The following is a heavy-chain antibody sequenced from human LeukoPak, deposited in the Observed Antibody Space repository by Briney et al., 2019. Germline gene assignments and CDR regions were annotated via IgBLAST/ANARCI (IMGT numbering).Heavy chain of an antibody. CDR2: ISYSSYYI. Sequence: PGGSLRLSCAASGFTFSTYTLNWVRQAPGKGLEWVSAISYSSYYIYYRDSVKGRFTISRDNAKNSLYLQMHGLRAEDTAFYYCATSPTCTNTNCYSRYLESWGQGTLVTVSS. CDR1: GFTFSTYT. J-gene: IGHJ4*02. V-gene: IGHV3-21*01. D-gene: IGHD2-2*01. CDR3: ATSPTCTNTNCYSRYLES.